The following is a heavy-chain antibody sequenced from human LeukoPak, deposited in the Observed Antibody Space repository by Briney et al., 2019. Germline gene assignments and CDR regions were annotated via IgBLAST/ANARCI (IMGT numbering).Heavy chain of an antibody. D-gene: IGHD1-26*01. CDR1: GVSLRPSTYY. V-gene: IGHV4-39*01. CDR2: MFYRGST. Sequence: SETLSLTCTVSGVSLRPSTYYWAWIRQPPGKELEWIGSMFYRGSTYYNPSLKSRVTISVDTSKNQFSLKLSSVTASDTAIFYCARQGGWGGAASLIEYWGQGTLVTVSS. CDR3: ARQGGWGGAASLIEY. J-gene: IGHJ4*02.